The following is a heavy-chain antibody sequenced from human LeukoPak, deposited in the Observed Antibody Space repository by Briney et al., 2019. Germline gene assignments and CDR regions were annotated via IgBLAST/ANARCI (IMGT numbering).Heavy chain of an antibody. CDR3: ARDIRGNCFDS. CDR2: ISRDGSTP. D-gene: IGHD3-16*01. CDR1: GFIFDDSL. V-gene: IGHV3-43*01. Sequence: PGGSLSLSCVASGFIFDDSLMHWIRQAPGKGLEWVSLISRDGSTPYYADSVKGRFTISRDNSKNSLFLQMNSLTTEDTAVYFCARDIRGNCFDSWGQGTLVSVSS. J-gene: IGHJ4*02.